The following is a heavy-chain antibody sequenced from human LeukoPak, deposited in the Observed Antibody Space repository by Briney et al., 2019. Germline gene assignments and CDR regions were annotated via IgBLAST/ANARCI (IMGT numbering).Heavy chain of an antibody. J-gene: IGHJ4*02. V-gene: IGHV1-18*01. Sequence: GASVKVSCKASGYTFTSYGISWVRQAPGQGLEWMGWISVYSGNTNYAQNFQGRVTMTTDTSTNTAHMELRSLGSDDTAVYYCAGDRSCCQDFDYWGQGTLVTVSS. CDR3: AGDRSCCQDFDY. CDR1: GYTFTSYG. D-gene: IGHD2-2*01. CDR2: ISVYSGNT.